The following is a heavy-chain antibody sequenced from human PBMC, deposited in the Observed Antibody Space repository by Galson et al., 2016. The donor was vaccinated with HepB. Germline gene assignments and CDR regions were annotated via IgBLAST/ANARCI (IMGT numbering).Heavy chain of an antibody. V-gene: IGHV3-33*01. CDR3: AREIPHMVHGGLDY. CDR2: IWYDGSYK. CDR1: GFTLTHYG. J-gene: IGHJ4*02. D-gene: IGHD2-2*02. Sequence: SLRLSCATSGFTLTHYGMLWVRQAPGKGLEWVAVIWYDGSYKYYADSVEGRFTISRAISENTVYLQMNSLRGEDTAVYYCAREIPHMVHGGLDYWGQGTLVTVSS.